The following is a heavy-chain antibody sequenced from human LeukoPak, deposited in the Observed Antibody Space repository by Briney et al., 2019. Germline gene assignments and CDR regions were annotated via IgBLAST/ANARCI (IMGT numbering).Heavy chain of an antibody. Sequence: GGSLRLSCAASGFTFSSFGMSWVRQAPGKGLEWVSAISGSGGSTYYADSVKGRFTISRDNSKNTLYLQMNSLRADDTAVYYCAGGWLGYCSSTSCYRDYWGQGTLVTVSS. CDR2: ISGSGGST. CDR3: AGGWLGYCSSTSCYRDY. D-gene: IGHD2-2*02. V-gene: IGHV3-23*01. CDR1: GFTFSSFG. J-gene: IGHJ4*02.